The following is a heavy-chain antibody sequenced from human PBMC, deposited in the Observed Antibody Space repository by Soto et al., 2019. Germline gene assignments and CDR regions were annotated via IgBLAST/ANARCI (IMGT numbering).Heavy chain of an antibody. CDR3: ARTAATVTTFRTYYYYYMDV. D-gene: IGHD4-17*01. CDR1: GFILSDCA. CDR2: ISSSSSVI. J-gene: IGHJ6*03. Sequence: GGSLRLSCATSGFILSDCAMNWVRQAPGKGLEWVSYISSSSSVIDYADSVKGRFTVSRDNARNSLYLQMNSLRSDDTAVYYCARTAATVTTFRTYYYYYMDVWGKGTTVTVSS. V-gene: IGHV3-48*01.